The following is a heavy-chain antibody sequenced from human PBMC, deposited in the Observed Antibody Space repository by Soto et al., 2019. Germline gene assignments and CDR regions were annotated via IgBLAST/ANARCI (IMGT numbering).Heavy chain of an antibody. J-gene: IGHJ4*02. CDR3: VKDRGFAYGHLDY. CDR1: GFTFSNYA. D-gene: IGHD3-10*01. V-gene: IGHV3-23*01. Sequence: EVQLLESGGGLVQPGGSLRLSCAASGFTFSNYAMSWVRQAPGKGLEWVSTISGGGGTTFYADSVKGRFTISRDNSKNTLYLQMNSPRAEDTAVYYCVKDRGFAYGHLDYWGPGTLVTVS. CDR2: ISGGGGTT.